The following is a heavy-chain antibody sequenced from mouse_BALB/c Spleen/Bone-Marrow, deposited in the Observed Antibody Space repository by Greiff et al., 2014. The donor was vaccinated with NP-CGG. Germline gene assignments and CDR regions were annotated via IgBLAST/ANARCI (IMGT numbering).Heavy chain of an antibody. V-gene: IGHV1-9*01. D-gene: IGHD1-1*01. J-gene: IGHJ2*01. CDR2: ILPGNGNT. Sequence: QVQLQQPGAELMKPGASVKISCKATGYTFSTYGIEWVKQRPGHGLEWIGEILPGNGNTDYNEKFKGKATFTADTSSNTAYMQLSSLTSEDSAVFYCARHGSSGFDYWGQGTALTVSS. CDR1: GYTFSTYG. CDR3: ARHGSSGFDY.